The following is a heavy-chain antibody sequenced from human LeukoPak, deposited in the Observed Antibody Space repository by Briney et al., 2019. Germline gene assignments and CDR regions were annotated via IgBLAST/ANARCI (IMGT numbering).Heavy chain of an antibody. CDR1: GGAISKYY. J-gene: IGHJ5*02. Sequence: SDTLSLTCTVSGGAISKYYWSWIRQPPPKGLEWIALIYHSGGTNYNPSLKRRVSISLDTSKNQCSLRLRSVTAADTAVYYCARHAIYSGGYSYWFDPWGLGTLVTVPS. D-gene: IGHD1-26*01. CDR2: IYHSGGT. CDR3: ARHAIYSGGYSYWFDP. V-gene: IGHV4-59*08.